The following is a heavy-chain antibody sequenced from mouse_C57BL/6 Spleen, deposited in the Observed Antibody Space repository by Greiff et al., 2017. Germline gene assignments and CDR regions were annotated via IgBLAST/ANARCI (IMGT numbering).Heavy chain of an antibody. Sequence: EVQLQESGPGLVKPSQSLSLTCSVTGYSITSGYYWNWIRQFPGNKLEWMGYISYDGSNNYNPSLKNRISITRDTSKNQFFLKLNYVTTEDTATYYCASPIYPYYAMDYWGQGTSVTVSS. CDR1: GYSITSGYY. D-gene: IGHD2-1*01. CDR2: ISYDGSN. V-gene: IGHV3-6*01. CDR3: ASPIYPYYAMDY. J-gene: IGHJ4*01.